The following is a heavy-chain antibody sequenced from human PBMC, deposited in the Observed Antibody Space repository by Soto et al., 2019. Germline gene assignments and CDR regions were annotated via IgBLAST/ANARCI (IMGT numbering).Heavy chain of an antibody. CDR2: MNPNSGNT. D-gene: IGHD3-10*01. Sequence: QVQLVQSGAEVKKPGASVKVSCKASGYTFTTYDINWVRRATGQGLEWMGWMNPNSGNTGYAQKFQGRVTMTRNTSKSTAYMELSSLRSEDTAVYYCARGINYYDSGDDAFDIWGQGTMVTVSS. V-gene: IGHV1-8*01. J-gene: IGHJ3*02. CDR3: ARGINYYDSGDDAFDI. CDR1: GYTFTTYD.